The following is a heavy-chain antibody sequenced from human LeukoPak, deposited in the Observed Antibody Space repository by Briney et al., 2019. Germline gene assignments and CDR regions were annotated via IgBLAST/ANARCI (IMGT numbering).Heavy chain of an antibody. Sequence: SVKVSCKASGYTFTSYDINWVRQAPGQGLEWMGRIIPILGIANYAQKFQGRVTITADKSTSTAYMELSSLRSEDTAVYYCARWGLWLDLYYFDYWGQGTLVTVSS. D-gene: IGHD3-10*01. J-gene: IGHJ4*02. V-gene: IGHV1-69*04. CDR1: GYTFTSYD. CDR2: IIPILGIA. CDR3: ARWGLWLDLYYFDY.